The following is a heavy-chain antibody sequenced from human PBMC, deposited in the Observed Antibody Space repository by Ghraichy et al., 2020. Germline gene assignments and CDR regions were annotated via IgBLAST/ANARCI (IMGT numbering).Heavy chain of an antibody. V-gene: IGHV3-23*01. D-gene: IGHD6-13*01. CDR1: GFTFSSYA. CDR3: AKGSSWSEYYYYGMDV. J-gene: IGHJ6*02. CDR2: ISGSGGST. Sequence: GGSLRLSCAASGFTFSSYAMSWVRQAPGKGLEWVSAISGSGGSTYYADSVKGRFTISRDNSKNTLYLQMNSLRAEDTAVYYCAKGSSWSEYYYYGMDVWGQGTTVTVSS.